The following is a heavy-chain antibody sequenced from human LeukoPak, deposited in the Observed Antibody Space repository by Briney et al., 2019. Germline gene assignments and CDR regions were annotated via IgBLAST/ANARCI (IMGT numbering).Heavy chain of an antibody. Sequence: GESLKISCKTSGYSFTTYWIGWVRQMPGKGLEWMGLIYPDDSDTRYSPSLEGQVTISADESISTAYLQWSSLRASDTAIYYCARLGGADYYGTGTADYWGQGTLVTVSS. CDR1: GYSFTTYW. CDR2: IYPDDSDT. V-gene: IGHV5-51*01. CDR3: ARLGGADYYGTGTADY. D-gene: IGHD3-10*01. J-gene: IGHJ4*02.